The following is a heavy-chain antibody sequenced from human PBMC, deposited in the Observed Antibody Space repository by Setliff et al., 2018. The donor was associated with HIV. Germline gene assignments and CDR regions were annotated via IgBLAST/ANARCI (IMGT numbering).Heavy chain of an antibody. D-gene: IGHD6-13*01. CDR3: VPMDPPLSSSWHGEHDAFDM. CDR1: GFTFNAHC. CDR2: SRNKANSYTT. V-gene: IGHV3-72*01. J-gene: IGHJ3*02. Sequence: PGGSLRLSCAASGFTFNAHCMDWVRQAPGKGLEWVGRSRNKANSYTTEYAASVKGRFTISRDASKNSLYLQMDSLRAEDTAVYFCVPMDPPLSSSWHGEHDAFDMWGQGTKVTVS.